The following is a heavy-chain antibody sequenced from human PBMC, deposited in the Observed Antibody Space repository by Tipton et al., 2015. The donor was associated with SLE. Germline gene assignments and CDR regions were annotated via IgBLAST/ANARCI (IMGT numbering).Heavy chain of an antibody. CDR1: CYSISSGYY. V-gene: IGHV4-38-2*01. J-gene: IGHJ4*02. CDR3: ARSLEGGYPSYFDY. Sequence: TLSLTCAVSCYSISSGYYWGWIRQPPGKGLEWIGSIYHSGSTYYNPSLKSRVTISVDTSKNQFSLKLSSVTAADTAVYYCARSLEGGYPSYFDYWGQGTLVTVSS. D-gene: IGHD5-12*01. CDR2: IYHSGST.